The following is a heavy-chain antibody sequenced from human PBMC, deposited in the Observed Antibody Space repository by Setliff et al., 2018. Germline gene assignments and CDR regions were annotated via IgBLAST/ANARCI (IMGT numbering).Heavy chain of an antibody. CDR2: IIPILGIA. J-gene: IGHJ5*02. Sequence: GASVKVSCKASGGTFSSYAISWVRQAPGQGLEWMGGIIPILGIANYAQKFKGRVTITADKSTSTAYMELSSLRSEDTAVYYCARDRDQRQQWLVTGSPNPNWFDPWGQGTLVTVS. CDR1: GGTFSSYA. V-gene: IGHV1-69*10. CDR3: ARDRDQRQQWLVTGSPNPNWFDP. D-gene: IGHD6-19*01.